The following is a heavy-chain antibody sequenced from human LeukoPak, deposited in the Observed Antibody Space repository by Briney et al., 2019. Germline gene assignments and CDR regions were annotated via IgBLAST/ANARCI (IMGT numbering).Heavy chain of an antibody. V-gene: IGHV4-39*06. D-gene: IGHD3-10*01. Sequence: PSETLSLTCTGSGGSISSSSYYWGWIRQPPGKGLEGIGSIYYSGSTYYNPSLKRRVTISVATSKNQFPLKLSSVTAADTAVYYCARSTIYYYGSGSYNYWGQGTLVTVSS. CDR3: ARSTIYYYGSGSYNY. CDR1: GGSISSSSYY. J-gene: IGHJ4*02. CDR2: IYYSGST.